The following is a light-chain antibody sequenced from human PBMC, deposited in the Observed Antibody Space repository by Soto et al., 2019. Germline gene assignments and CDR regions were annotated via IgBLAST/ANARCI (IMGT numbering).Light chain of an antibody. J-gene: IGKJ4*01. CDR3: QQRRNWPRLA. CDR1: QSVSTY. Sequence: EIVLTQSPATLSLSPGERATLSCRASQSVSTYLAWYQQKPGQAPRLLIYDASNRATGIPARFTGSGSGTDFTLTISSLEPKDFAVYYCQQRRNWPRLAFGGGTKVEIK. V-gene: IGKV3-11*01. CDR2: DAS.